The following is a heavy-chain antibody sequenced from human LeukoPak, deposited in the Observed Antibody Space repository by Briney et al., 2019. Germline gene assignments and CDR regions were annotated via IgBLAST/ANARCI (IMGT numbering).Heavy chain of an antibody. D-gene: IGHD3-10*01. CDR1: GGSFSGYY. J-gene: IGHJ5*02. V-gene: IGHV4-34*01. Sequence: SETLSLTCAVYGGSFSGYYWSWIRQPPGKGLEWIGEINHSGSTNYNPSLKSRVTISVDTSKNQFSLKLSSVTAADTAVYYCARGRWNGSGSYSNSPRNWFDPWGQGTLVTVSS. CDR3: ARGRWNGSGSYSNSPRNWFDP. CDR2: INHSGST.